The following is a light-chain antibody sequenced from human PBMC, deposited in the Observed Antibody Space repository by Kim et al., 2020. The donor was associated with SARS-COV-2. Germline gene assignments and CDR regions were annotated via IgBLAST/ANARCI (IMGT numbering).Light chain of an antibody. Sequence: SIGNPVTLTPPATSNITNFVNWNQQKTRKPPKPLNDYASTLETVVPSKISGSGSGAHFPFTITILQPEDVATYHCQQCIDLPITLGQGTRLEIK. CDR2: YAS. J-gene: IGKJ5*01. V-gene: IGKV1-33*01. CDR1: SNITNF. CDR3: QQCIDLPIT.